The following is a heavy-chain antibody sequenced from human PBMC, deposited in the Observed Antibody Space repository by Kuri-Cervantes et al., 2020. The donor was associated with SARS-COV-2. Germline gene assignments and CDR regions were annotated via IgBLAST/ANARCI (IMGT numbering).Heavy chain of an antibody. D-gene: IGHD6-19*01. V-gene: IGHV3-7*01. Sequence: GGSLRLSCAASGFTFSSYWMSWVRQAPGKGLEWVANIKQDGSEKYYVDSVKGRFTISRDNAKNSLYLQMNSLRAEDTAVYYCAFHISGWYGGAFDIWGQGTMVTVSS. CDR2: IKQDGSEK. CDR3: AFHISGWYGGAFDI. CDR1: GFTFSSYW. J-gene: IGHJ3*02.